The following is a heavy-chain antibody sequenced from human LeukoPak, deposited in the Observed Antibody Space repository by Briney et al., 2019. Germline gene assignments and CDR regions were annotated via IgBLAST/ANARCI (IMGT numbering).Heavy chain of an antibody. Sequence: GGSLRLSCVASTFTFNANWMSWVRQAPGKGLEWVATIKRDGIEKYYVDSVKGRFTISRDNAKKSLFLQMNSLRAEDTAVYYCARLDYGRIGYWGQGTLVTVSS. CDR2: IKRDGIEK. V-gene: IGHV3-7*01. CDR3: ARLDYGRIGY. CDR1: TFTFNANW. J-gene: IGHJ4*02. D-gene: IGHD4-17*01.